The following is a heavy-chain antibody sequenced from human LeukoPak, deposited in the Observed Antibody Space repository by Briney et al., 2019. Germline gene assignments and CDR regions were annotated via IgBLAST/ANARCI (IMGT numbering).Heavy chain of an antibody. CDR3: ARGLVSDFWSGYYPQHYIDV. Sequence: SETLSLTCIVAGGSISRYYWSWLRQPPGKGLEWIGYIYASGSTYYDPSLKSRVTISLDTSRNQFSLKLSSVTAADTAVYFCARGLVSDFWSGYYPQHYIDVWGKGTTVTVSS. D-gene: IGHD3-3*01. V-gene: IGHV4-4*09. CDR1: GGSISRYY. J-gene: IGHJ6*03. CDR2: IYASGST.